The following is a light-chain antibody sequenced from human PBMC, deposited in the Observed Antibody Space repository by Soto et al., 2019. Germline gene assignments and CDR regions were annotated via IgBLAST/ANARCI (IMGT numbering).Light chain of an antibody. J-gene: IGKJ4*01. CDR3: QQANSFPLT. CDR2: TAS. Sequence: GYGVTITCRASQDIGNFLAWYQQKPGKVPKLLISTASNLQSGVPSRFSGSGSGTEFTLTISSLQPEDFATYYCQQANSFPLTFGGGTKVDIK. V-gene: IGKV1D-12*01. CDR1: QDIGNF.